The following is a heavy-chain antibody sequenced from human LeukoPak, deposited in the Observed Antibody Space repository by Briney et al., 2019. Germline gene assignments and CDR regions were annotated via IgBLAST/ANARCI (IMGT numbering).Heavy chain of an antibody. CDR3: ARVYYYYYMDV. J-gene: IGHJ6*03. Sequence: PSETLSLTCTVSGYSISSGYYWGWIRQPPGKGLEWIGSIYHSGSTYYNPSLKSRITISVDTSKNQFSLKLSSVTAADTAVYYCARVYYYYYMDVWGKGTTVTVSS. CDR1: GYSISSGYY. V-gene: IGHV4-38-2*02. CDR2: IYHSGST.